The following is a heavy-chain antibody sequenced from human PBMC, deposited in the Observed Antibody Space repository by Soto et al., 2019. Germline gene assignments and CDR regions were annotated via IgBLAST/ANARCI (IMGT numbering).Heavy chain of an antibody. CDR2: ISAYNGNT. J-gene: IGHJ3*02. Sequence: EASVKVSCRASGYTFTSYGISWVRHAPGQGLEWMGWISAYNGNTNYAQKLKGRVTMTTDTSTSTAYMELRSLRSDDTAVYYCATSTMIVVATDAFDIWGQGTMVTVSS. CDR3: ATSTMIVVATDAFDI. CDR1: GYTFTSYG. D-gene: IGHD3-22*01. V-gene: IGHV1-18*04.